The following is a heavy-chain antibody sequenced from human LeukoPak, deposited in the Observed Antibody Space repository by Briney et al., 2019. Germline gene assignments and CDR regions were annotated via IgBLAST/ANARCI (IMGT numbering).Heavy chain of an antibody. D-gene: IGHD6-19*01. Sequence: PSETLSLTCTVSGGSISGHYWTWIRQPAGRGLEWIGRIYSSGSTYYNPSLMSRVTISLDTSNNQFSLRVTSVTAADTAVYYCARGKEMTAVAGYYSFDYWGQEPWSPSPQ. CDR1: GGSISGHY. V-gene: IGHV4-4*07. CDR2: IYSSGST. CDR3: ARGKEMTAVAGYYSFDY. J-gene: IGHJ4*01.